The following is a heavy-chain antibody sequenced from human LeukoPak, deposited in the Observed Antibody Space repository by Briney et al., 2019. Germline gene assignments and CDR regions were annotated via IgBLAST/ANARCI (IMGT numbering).Heavy chain of an antibody. V-gene: IGHV3-15*01. CDR3: TTGSSGYKGFDY. J-gene: IGHJ4*02. CDR2: IKSKPDGETT. Sequence: PGGSLRLSCAASGFTVSSNYMSWVRQAPGKGLEWVGRIKSKPDGETTDYAAPVKGRFTISRDDSKDMSWLQMNSLKTEDTAVYYCTTGSSGYKGFDYWGQGTLVTVSS. CDR1: GFTVSSNY. D-gene: IGHD3-22*01.